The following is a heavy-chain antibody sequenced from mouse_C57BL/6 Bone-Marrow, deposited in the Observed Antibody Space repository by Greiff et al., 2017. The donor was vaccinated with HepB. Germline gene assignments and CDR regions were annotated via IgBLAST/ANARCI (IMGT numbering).Heavy chain of an antibody. Sequence: EVQLVESGAELVRPGASVKLSCTASGFNIKDDYMHWVKQRPEQGLEWIGWIDPENGATEYASKFQGKATITADTSSNTAYQQLSSLTYEDAAVYYGTTYGEGGWFAYWGRGTGITVSA. J-gene: IGHJ3*01. CDR3: TTYGEGGWFAY. D-gene: IGHD1-2*01. CDR1: GFNIKDDY. V-gene: IGHV14-4*01. CDR2: IDPENGAT.